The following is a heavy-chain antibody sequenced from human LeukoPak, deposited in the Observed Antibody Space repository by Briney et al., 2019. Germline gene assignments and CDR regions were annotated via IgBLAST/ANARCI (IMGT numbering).Heavy chain of an antibody. J-gene: IGHJ4*02. CDR3: ARDLFVD. D-gene: IGHD2-21*01. CDR1: GLTFSRSW. V-gene: IGHV3-7*01. Sequence: GGSLRLSCAASGLTFSRSWMSWVRQAPGKGLEWVATMKPDGSDKYYVDSVKGRFTISRDNAKNSLYLQMNSLRAEDTAVYYCARDLFVDWGPGTLVTVSS. CDR2: MKPDGSDK.